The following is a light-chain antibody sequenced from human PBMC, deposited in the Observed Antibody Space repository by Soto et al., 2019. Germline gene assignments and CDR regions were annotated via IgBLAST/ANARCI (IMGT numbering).Light chain of an antibody. CDR2: GAS. V-gene: IGKV3D-20*02. CDR1: QSVGSIY. CDR3: QQRNNWPWT. J-gene: IGKJ1*01. Sequence: EFVLTQSPGTLSLSPGERATLSCRASQSVGSIYLAWYQQRPGQAPRLLIYGASNRATGIPTRFSGSGSGTDFTLTISGLEPEDFAVYYCQQRNNWPWTFGQGTKVDIK.